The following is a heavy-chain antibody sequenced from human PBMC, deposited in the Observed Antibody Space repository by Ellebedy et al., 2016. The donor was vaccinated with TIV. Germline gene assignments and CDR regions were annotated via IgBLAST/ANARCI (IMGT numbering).Heavy chain of an antibody. V-gene: IGHV4-4*07. CDR2: IFSSGRT. CDR1: GGSISNSY. J-gene: IGHJ4*02. D-gene: IGHD1-1*01. Sequence: MPSETLSLTCTISGGSISNSYWSFIRQPAGKGLEWIGRIFSSGRTNYIPSLERRITMSVDRSKNQFFLNLTSVTAADTAVYFCARDKSRVPTGIWGQGTLVTVSS. CDR3: ARDKSRVPTGI.